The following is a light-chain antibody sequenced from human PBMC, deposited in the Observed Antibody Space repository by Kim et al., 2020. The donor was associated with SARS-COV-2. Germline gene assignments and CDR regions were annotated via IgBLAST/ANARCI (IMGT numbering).Light chain of an antibody. J-gene: IGLJ2*01. CDR2: EDN. CDR1: SGSIASNY. CDR3: QSYDSSNPVV. V-gene: IGLV6-57*04. Sequence: NFMLTQPHSVSESPWKTVTISCTRSSGSIASNYVQWYQQRPGSAPTTVIYEDNQRPSGVPDRFSGSIDSSSNSASLTISGLKTEDEADYYCQSYDSSNPVVFGGGTKLTVL.